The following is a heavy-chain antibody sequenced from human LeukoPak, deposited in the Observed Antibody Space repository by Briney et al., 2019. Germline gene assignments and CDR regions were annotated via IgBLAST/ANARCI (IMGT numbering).Heavy chain of an antibody. CDR2: VYYSGST. J-gene: IGHJ4*02. Sequence: SETLSLTCVVSGGSVSGYYWGWIRQPPGRGLEWIGYVYYSGSTNYNPSFKSRTTISVDTSRNQFSLQLSSVTAADTAVYYCAREDGEIYYFDYWGQGTLVTVSS. CDR3: AREDGEIYYFDY. CDR1: GGSVSGYY. D-gene: IGHD4-17*01. V-gene: IGHV4-59*02.